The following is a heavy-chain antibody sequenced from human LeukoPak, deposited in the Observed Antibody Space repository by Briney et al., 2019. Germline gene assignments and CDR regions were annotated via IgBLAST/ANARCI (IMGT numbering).Heavy chain of an antibody. V-gene: IGHV3-21*01. J-gene: IGHJ4*02. CDR1: GFTFSSYS. CDR2: ISSSGSYI. Sequence: PGGSLRLSCAASGFTFSSYSMNWVRQAPGKGLEWVSSISSSGSYIYYADSVKGRFTISRDNAKNSLYLQMNSLRAEDTAVYYCARSGRTGAYFDYWGQGTLVTVSS. D-gene: IGHD1-26*01. CDR3: ARSGRTGAYFDY.